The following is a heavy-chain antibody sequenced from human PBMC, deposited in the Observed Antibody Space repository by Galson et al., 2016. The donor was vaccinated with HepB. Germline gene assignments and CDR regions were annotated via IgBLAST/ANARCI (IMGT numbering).Heavy chain of an antibody. CDR1: GFIFSDYG. CDR2: ISGDSDTI. D-gene: IGHD4-11*01. J-gene: IGHJ5*02. V-gene: IGHV3-48*02. CDR3: ARGLYSNSFDL. Sequence: SLRLSCAASGFIFSDYGMHWVRQAPGKGLEWVSYISGDSDTIYYADSVKGRFTISRDNAKSSLNLQMNALRDEDTAVYYCARGLYSNSFDLWGQGTPVTVS.